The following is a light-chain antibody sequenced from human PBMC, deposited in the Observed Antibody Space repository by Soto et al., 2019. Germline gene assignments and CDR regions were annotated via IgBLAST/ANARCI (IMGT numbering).Light chain of an antibody. CDR3: VTWDNSLNTGGVV. CDR1: ASNIGSHY. Sequence: QSALTQPPSVSAAPGQKVTISCSGSASNIGSHYVSWYHQVPGTAPKLLIYDNNQRPSGIPDRFSGSKSGTSATLGITGLQTGDEADDYCVTWDNSLNTGGVVFGGGTKLTVL. V-gene: IGLV1-51*01. CDR2: DNN. J-gene: IGLJ2*01.